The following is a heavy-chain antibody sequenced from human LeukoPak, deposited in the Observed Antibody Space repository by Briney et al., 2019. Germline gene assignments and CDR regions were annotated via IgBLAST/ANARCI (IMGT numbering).Heavy chain of an antibody. CDR2: ISYSGST. D-gene: IGHD3-22*01. Sequence: ISYSGSTYYNPSLKSRVTTSVDTSKNQFSLKVNSVTAADTAVYYCARRPARVTMIRAAFDIWGQGTMVTVSS. J-gene: IGHJ3*02. CDR3: ARRPARVTMIRAAFDI. V-gene: IGHV4-38-2*01.